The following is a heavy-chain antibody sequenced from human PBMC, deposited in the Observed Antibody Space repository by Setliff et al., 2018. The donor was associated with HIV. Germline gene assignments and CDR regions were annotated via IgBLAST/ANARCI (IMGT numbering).Heavy chain of an antibody. J-gene: IGHJ4*02. D-gene: IGHD6-19*01. CDR1: GSGFTFSSYS. Sequence: GGSLRLSCAASGSGFTFSSYSMNWVRQAPGKGLEWVSYISSTSSTIYYANSVKGRFTISRDDAKNSLYLQMNSLRAEDTAVYYCANMQWASNAWYSFDYWGQGALVTVSS. V-gene: IGHV3-48*01. CDR3: ANMQWASNAWYSFDY. CDR2: ISSTSSTI.